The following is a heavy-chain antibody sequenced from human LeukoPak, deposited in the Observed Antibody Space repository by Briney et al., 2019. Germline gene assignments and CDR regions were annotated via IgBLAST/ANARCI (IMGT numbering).Heavy chain of an antibody. V-gene: IGHV4-30-4*01. CDR3: ARQIYGDLYYFDY. J-gene: IGHJ4*02. Sequence: SQTLSLTCTVSGGSISSGGYYWSWIRQPPGKGLEWIGYIYYSGSSYYIPSLKSRVTMSVDTSKNQFSLRLSSVTAADTAVYYCARQIYGDLYYFDYWGQGTLVTVSS. CDR2: IYYSGSS. D-gene: IGHD4-17*01. CDR1: GGSISSGGYY.